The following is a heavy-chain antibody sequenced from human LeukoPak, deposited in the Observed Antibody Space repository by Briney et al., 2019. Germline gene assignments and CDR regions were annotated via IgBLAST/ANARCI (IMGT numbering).Heavy chain of an antibody. CDR2: INPNSGGT. CDR3: AVHDSSGFPSAG. Sequence: ASVKVSCKASGYTFTGYYMHWVRQAPGQGLEWMGWINPNSGGTNYAQKFQGRVTMTRDTSISTAYMELSRLRSDDTAVYYCAVHDSSGFPSAGWGQGTLVTVSS. V-gene: IGHV1-2*02. D-gene: IGHD3-22*01. J-gene: IGHJ4*02. CDR1: GYTFTGYY.